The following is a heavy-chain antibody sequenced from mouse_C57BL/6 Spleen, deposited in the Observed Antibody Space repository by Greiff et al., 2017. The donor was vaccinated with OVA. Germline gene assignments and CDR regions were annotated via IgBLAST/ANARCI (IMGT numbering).Heavy chain of an antibody. CDR2: IDPSDSYT. J-gene: IGHJ4*01. Sequence: QVQLQQPGAELVMPGASVKLSCKASGYTFTSYWMHWVKQRPGQGLEWIGEIDPSDSYTNYNQKFKGKSTLTVDKSSSTAYMQLSSLTSEDSAVYYCARKAGSSYAMDYWGQGTSVTVSS. CDR3: ARKAGSSYAMDY. V-gene: IGHV1-69*01. CDR1: GYTFTSYW. D-gene: IGHD1-1*01.